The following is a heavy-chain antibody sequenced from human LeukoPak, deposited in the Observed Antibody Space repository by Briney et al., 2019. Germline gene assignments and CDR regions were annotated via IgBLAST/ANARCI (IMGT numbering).Heavy chain of an antibody. D-gene: IGHD2-21*02. CDR2: ISSGASTM. J-gene: IGHJ5*02. CDR3: AKDGPTAIPSWFDP. Sequence: LAGGSLRLSCAASGFMFRSFEIYWVRQAPGKGLEWVAYISSGASTMYYADSVKGRFTISRDDAKNSLFLQMNSLRAEDTAIYYCAKDGPTAIPSWFDPWGQGTLVTVSS. CDR1: GFMFRSFE. V-gene: IGHV3-48*03.